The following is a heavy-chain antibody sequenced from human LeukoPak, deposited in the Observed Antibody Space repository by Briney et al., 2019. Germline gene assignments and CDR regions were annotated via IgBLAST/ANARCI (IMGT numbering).Heavy chain of an antibody. CDR1: GFTFSDYY. Sequence: GGSLRLSCAASGFTFSDYYMSWIRQAPGKGLEWVSYISSSGSTIYYADSVKGRFTISRDNSKNTLYLQMNSLRAEDTAVYYCAKWGVYSSSSHFDYWGQGTLVTVSS. D-gene: IGHD6-6*01. J-gene: IGHJ4*02. CDR2: ISSSGSTI. CDR3: AKWGVYSSSSHFDY. V-gene: IGHV3-11*01.